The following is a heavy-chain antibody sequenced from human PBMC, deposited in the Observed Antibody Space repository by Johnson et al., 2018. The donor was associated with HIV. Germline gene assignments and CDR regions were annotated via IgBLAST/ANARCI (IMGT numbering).Heavy chain of an antibody. V-gene: IGHV3-15*01. J-gene: IGHJ3*02. Sequence: VQLVESGGGLVKPGGSLRLSCAASGFTFTNAWMSWVRQAPGKGLEWIGHIKSKTDGGTTDYAAPVKGRFSISRDDSKNTLYLQMNSLKTEDTAVYYRTTDHPRYSFWSGYYRLRAFDIWGQGTKVTVSS. CDR2: IKSKTDGGTT. CDR3: TTDHPRYSFWSGYYRLRAFDI. CDR1: GFTFTNAW. D-gene: IGHD3-3*01.